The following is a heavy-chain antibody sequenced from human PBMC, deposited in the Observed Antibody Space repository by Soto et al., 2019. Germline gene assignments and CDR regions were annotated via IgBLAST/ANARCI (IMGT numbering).Heavy chain of an antibody. Sequence: EVQLVESGGALVQPGGSLRLSCAASGFTFSSYWMHWVRQAPGEGLVWVSRIKTDGSSTSYADSVKGRFTISRDNAKNEMYLQMNSLRAEETAVYYCARVGVGHYEFDYWGQGTLVTVSS. V-gene: IGHV3-74*01. J-gene: IGHJ4*02. D-gene: IGHD3-16*01. CDR3: ARVGVGHYEFDY. CDR2: IKTDGSST. CDR1: GFTFSSYW.